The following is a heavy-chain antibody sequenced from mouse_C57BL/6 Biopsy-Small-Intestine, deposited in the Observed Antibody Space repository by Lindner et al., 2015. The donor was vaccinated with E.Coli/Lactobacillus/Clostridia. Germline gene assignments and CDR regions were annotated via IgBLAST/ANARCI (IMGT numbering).Heavy chain of an antibody. V-gene: IGHV1-20*01. CDR2: INPYNGET. CDR3: ARWGGLLEAFDY. CDR1: GYSFTGYF. J-gene: IGHJ2*01. Sequence: VQLQESGPDLVKSGASVRMSCKASGYSFTGYFMNWVKQSHGKSLERIGRINPYNGETFYNQKFKGKATITVDKASSTAHMELRSLTSEDSAVYYCARWGGLLEAFDYWGQGTTLTVSS.